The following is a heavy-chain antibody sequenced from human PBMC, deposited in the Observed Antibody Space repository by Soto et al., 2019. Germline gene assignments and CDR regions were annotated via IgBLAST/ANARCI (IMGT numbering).Heavy chain of an antibody. D-gene: IGHD4-17*01. J-gene: IGHJ4*01. CDR3: ARVGKAGDYGDYGRYYFDY. CDR1: GYTFTTYG. Sequence: QVQLVQSGAEVKKPGASVKVSCKASGYTFTTYGITWVRQAPGHGLEWMGWISAYSGNTNYAQKLQGRLTVTTDTSTNTAYMDLRSLRSDDTAVYYCARVGKAGDYGDYGRYYFDYWGHGTLVTVSS. CDR2: ISAYSGNT. V-gene: IGHV1-18*04.